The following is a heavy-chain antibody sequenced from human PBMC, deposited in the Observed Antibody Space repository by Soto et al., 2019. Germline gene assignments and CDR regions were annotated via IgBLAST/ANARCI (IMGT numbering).Heavy chain of an antibody. CDR1: GGTFSSYA. CDR2: IIPIFGTA. D-gene: IGHD3-22*01. Sequence: QVQLVQSGAEVKKPGSSVKVSCKASGGTFSSYAISWVRQAPGQGLEWMGGIIPIFGTANYAQKFQGRVTITADESTSKAYKELSSLRSEDTAVYYCSRNVGPPPPFKGGGYVNWGQGTLVTVSS. J-gene: IGHJ4*02. CDR3: SRNVGPPPPFKGGGYVN. V-gene: IGHV1-69*01.